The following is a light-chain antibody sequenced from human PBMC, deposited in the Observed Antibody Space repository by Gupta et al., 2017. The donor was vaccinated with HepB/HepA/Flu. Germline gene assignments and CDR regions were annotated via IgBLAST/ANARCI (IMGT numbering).Light chain of an antibody. J-gene: IGKJ4*01. V-gene: IGKV1-12*01. CDR3: QQANSFPVA. CDR2: DAS. CDR1: QGISSW. Sequence: DIQMHTSPSSVSSSVGDSVTITRRPSQGISSWLAWYQQKPGKARMLLIYDASSLQSGVPSRFSGSGSGTDFTRAISSLQPEDFATYNCQQANSFPVACGGGTKVEIK.